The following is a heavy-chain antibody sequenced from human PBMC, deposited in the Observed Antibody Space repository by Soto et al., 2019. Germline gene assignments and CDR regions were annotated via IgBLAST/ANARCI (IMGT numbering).Heavy chain of an antibody. D-gene: IGHD3-22*01. J-gene: IGHJ4*02. CDR2: IYYSGST. Sequence: LCGGSISSGGYYWSWIRQHPGKGLEWIRYIYYSGSTYYNPSLKSRVTISVDTSKNQFSLKLSSVTAADTAVYYCARGYDSSGYYPFDYWGQGTLVTVSS. CDR3: ARGYDSSGYYPFDY. CDR1: GGSISSGGYY. V-gene: IGHV4-31*02.